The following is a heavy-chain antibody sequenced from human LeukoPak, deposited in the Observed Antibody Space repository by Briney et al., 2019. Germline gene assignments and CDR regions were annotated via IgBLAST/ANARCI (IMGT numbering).Heavy chain of an antibody. D-gene: IGHD3-10*01. V-gene: IGHV3-33*01. Sequence: GRSLRLSCAASGFTFSSYGMHWVRQAPGKGLEWVAVIWYDGSNKYYADSVKGRFTISRDNSKNTLYLQMNSLRAEDTAVYYCARDRGPRTGSMVREAYDNWGQGTLVTVSS. CDR1: GFTFSSYG. CDR3: ARDRGPRTGSMVREAYDN. J-gene: IGHJ4*02. CDR2: IWYDGSNK.